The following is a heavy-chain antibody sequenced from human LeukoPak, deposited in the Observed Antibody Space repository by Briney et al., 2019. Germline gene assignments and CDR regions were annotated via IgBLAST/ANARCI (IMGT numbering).Heavy chain of an antibody. J-gene: IGHJ4*02. Sequence: RGTLRLSCAASGFTSSSYGMSWVRQAPREGLEWVSYISSSGSTIYYADSVKGRFTISRDNSKNTLYMQLDSLRAEDTAVYYCAKDRSGMGYYFDFGGQATLSTASS. CDR1: GFTSSSYG. CDR3: AKDRSGMGYYFDF. D-gene: IGHD3-10*01. CDR2: ISSSGSTI. V-gene: IGHV3-23*01.